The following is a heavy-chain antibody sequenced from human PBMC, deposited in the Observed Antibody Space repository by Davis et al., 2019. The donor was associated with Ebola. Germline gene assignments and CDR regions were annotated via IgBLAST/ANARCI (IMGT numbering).Heavy chain of an antibody. CDR1: GYTFTSYY. Sequence: ASVKVSCKASGYTFTSYYMHWVRQAPGQRLEWMGWISAYNGNTNYAQKLQGRVTMTTDTSTSTAYMELRSLRSEDTAVYYCARDRMTVVVVAATLSTEYGMDVWDQGTTVTVSS. J-gene: IGHJ6*02. D-gene: IGHD2-15*01. V-gene: IGHV1-18*04. CDR3: ARDRMTVVVVAATLSTEYGMDV. CDR2: ISAYNGNT.